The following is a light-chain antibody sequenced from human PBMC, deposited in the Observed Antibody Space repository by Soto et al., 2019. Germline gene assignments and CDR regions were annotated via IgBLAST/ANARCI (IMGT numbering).Light chain of an antibody. CDR2: DTS. CDR3: QQYYTFPLYT. V-gene: IGKV1D-8*01. CDR1: QDIGHY. J-gene: IGKJ2*01. Sequence: VIWMTQSPSFLSAIRGDRVTISCRMSQDIGHYLAWYRQKPGKAPELLIYDTSRLQTGAPSRFSSSGSGTYFTLTISSLQSEDFATYYCQQYYTFPLYTFGQGTKLEI.